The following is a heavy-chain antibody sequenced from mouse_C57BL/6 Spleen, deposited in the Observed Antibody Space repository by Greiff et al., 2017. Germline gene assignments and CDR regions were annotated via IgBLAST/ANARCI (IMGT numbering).Heavy chain of an antibody. Sequence: VHVKQSGAELVRPGASVKLSCTASGFNIKDDYMHWVKQRPEQGLEWIGWIDPENGDTEYASKFQGKATITADTSSNTAYLQLSSLTSEDTAVYYCTTTAQAPFGYWGHGTTLTVSS. CDR1: GFNIKDDY. D-gene: IGHD3-2*02. CDR3: TTTAQAPFGY. CDR2: IDPENGDT. V-gene: IGHV14-4*01. J-gene: IGHJ2*01.